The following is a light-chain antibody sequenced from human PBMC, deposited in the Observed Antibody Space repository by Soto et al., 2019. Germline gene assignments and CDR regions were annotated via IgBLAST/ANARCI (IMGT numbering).Light chain of an antibody. Sequence: QSALTQPRSVSGSPGQSVTISCTGTSSDVGSYNRVSWYQQPPGTAPKLMIYDVTKRPSGVPDRFSGSKSGNTASLTISGLQAEDEADYYCCSYADSYTWMFGGGTKVTVL. CDR2: DVT. V-gene: IGLV2-11*01. CDR1: SSDVGSYNR. J-gene: IGLJ3*02. CDR3: CSYADSYTWM.